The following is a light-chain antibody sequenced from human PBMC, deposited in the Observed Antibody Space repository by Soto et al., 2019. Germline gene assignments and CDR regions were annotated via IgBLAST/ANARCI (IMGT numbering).Light chain of an antibody. CDR3: QQYGSSPYT. Sequence: EIVLTQSPGTLSLSPGERATLSCRASQSVSSSYLAWYQQKPGQAPRLLIYGASSRATGIPDRFSGSGSGTDFTLTSSRLEPEEFAVYYCQQYGSSPYTFGQGTKLEIK. V-gene: IGKV3-20*01. CDR1: QSVSSSY. CDR2: GAS. J-gene: IGKJ2*01.